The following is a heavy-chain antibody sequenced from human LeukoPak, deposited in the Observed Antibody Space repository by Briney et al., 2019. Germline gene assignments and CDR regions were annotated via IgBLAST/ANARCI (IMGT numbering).Heavy chain of an antibody. CDR2: IYSDGSP. CDR1: GLTVSNSY. CDR3: ARQIVVSGTDYFDY. D-gene: IGHD6-19*01. Sequence: GGSLRLSCAASGLTVSNSYMSWVRQAPGKGLEWVSVIYSDGSPYYADSVKGRFTISRDNSRNTLYLQMNSLRAEDTAVYFCARQIVVSGTDYFDYWGQGTLVTVSS. V-gene: IGHV3-66*04. J-gene: IGHJ4*02.